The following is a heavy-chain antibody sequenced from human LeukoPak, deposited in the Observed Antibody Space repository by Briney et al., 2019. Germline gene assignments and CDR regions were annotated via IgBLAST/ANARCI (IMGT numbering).Heavy chain of an antibody. CDR1: GGSFSGFY. V-gene: IGHV4-34*01. CDR2: INYSGST. J-gene: IGHJ5*02. D-gene: IGHD6-13*01. Sequence: PSETLSLTCAVYGGSFSGFYWTWIRQPPGKGLEWIGEINYSGSTNYNPSLKSRVTISVDTSKNQFSLKLSSVTAADTAVYYCARGTGYSSSWYTYNWFDPWGQGTLVTVSS. CDR3: ARGTGYSSSWYTYNWFDP.